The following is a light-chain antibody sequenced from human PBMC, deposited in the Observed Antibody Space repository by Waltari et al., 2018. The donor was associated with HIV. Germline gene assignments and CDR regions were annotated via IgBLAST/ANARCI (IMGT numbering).Light chain of an antibody. CDR3: VVYLGSGTWV. Sequence: QTVVTQEPSLSVTLTCGLSSGSVSTSYSPTWLQQTPGQTPRTLIFNTHTRSSGVPDRFSGSILGNQAALTIAGAQADDESDYYCVVYLGSGTWVFGGGTKLTVL. CDR1: SGSVSTSYS. CDR2: NTH. J-gene: IGLJ2*01. V-gene: IGLV8-61*01.